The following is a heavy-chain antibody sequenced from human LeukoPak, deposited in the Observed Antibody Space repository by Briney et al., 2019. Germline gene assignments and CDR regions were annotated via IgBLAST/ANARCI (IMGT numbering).Heavy chain of an antibody. J-gene: IGHJ4*02. CDR1: GGSISSGGYS. CDR3: ARENSYGPNFDY. D-gene: IGHD5-18*01. V-gene: IGHV4-31*03. Sequence: PSQTLSLTCTVSGGSISSGGYSWSWIRQHPGKGLEWIGYIYYSVSTYYNPSLKSRVTISVDTSKNQFSLKLSSVTAADTAVYYCARENSYGPNFDYWGQGTLVTVSS. CDR2: IYYSVST.